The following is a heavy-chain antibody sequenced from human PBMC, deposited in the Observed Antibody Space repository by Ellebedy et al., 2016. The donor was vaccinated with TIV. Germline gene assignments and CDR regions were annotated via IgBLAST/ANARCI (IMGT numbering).Heavy chain of an antibody. J-gene: IGHJ4*02. CDR3: ARDLSFDF. CDR2: INPSGGST. D-gene: IGHD2/OR15-2a*01. V-gene: IGHV1-46*01. Sequence: ASVKVSCKASGYTFTGYFMHWVRQAPGEGLEWMGVINPSGGSTSYEQKFQGRVTMTRDMSTGTVYMELSGLRSEDTAVYFCARDLSFDFWGQGTLITVSS. CDR1: GYTFTGYF.